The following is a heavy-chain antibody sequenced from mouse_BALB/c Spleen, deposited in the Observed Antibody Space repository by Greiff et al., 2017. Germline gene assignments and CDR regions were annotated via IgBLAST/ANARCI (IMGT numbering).Heavy chain of an antibody. Sequence: VHVKQSGAELVKPGASVKLSCTASGFNIKDTYMHWVKQRPEQGLEWIGRIDPANGNTKYDPKFQGKATITADTSSNTAYLQLSSLTSEDTAVYYCARKEIYAMDYWGQGTSVTVSS. CDR3: ARKEIYAMDY. V-gene: IGHV14-3*02. J-gene: IGHJ4*01. CDR1: GFNIKDTY. CDR2: IDPANGNT.